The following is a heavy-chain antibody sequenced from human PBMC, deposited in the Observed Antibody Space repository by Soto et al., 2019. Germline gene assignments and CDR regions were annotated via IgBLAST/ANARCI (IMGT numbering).Heavy chain of an antibody. CDR1: GFAFSSYC. V-gene: IGHV3-30*03. D-gene: IGHD5-18*01. CDR2: ISYDGSLQ. J-gene: IGHJ5*02. Sequence: QAQLVESGGGVVQPGRSLRLSCAASGFAFSSYCLHWVRQAPGTGLEWVAVISYDGSLQHYADSVKGRFTISRDNSKNMVLLQMSSLIAEDTPVHYGVSDRGYGHTSAPYAWGQGTLVSVSS. CDR3: VSDRGYGHTSAPYA.